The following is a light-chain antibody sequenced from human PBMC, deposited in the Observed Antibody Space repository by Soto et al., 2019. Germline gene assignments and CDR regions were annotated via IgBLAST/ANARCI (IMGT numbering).Light chain of an antibody. V-gene: IGLV2-14*01. J-gene: IGLJ1*01. CDR1: SSDVGGYNY. CDR2: EVS. CDR3: SSYTSGSTYV. Sequence: QSALTQPASVSGSLGQSITISCTGTSSDVGGYNYVSWYQQHPGEAPKLMIYEVSYRPSGVSNRFSGSKSGNTASLTISGLQVEDEADYYCSSYTSGSTYVFGGGTKVTVL.